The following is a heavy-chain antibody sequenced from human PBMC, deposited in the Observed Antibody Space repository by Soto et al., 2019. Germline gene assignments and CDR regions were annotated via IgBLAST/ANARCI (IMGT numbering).Heavy chain of an antibody. V-gene: IGHV4-31*03. D-gene: IGHD4-17*01. Sequence: SETLSLTCTVSGGSISSGGHYWGWIRQHPERGLEWIAYIDNGGITYDNPSLKSRITMSVDTSQNQFSLKLRSVTAADTAVYYCARNYGNYGHYFDSWGQGTLVTSPQ. J-gene: IGHJ4*02. CDR2: IDNGGIT. CDR3: ARNYGNYGHYFDS. CDR1: GGSISSGGHY.